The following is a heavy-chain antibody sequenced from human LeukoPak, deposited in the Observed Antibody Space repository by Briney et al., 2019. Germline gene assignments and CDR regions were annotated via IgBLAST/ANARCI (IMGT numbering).Heavy chain of an antibody. J-gene: IGHJ4*02. CDR1: GFTFSTYR. CDR2: ISYDGSNK. Sequence: PGSSLTLYCAAYGFTFSTYRIHRVRPAPGKGLEGGAVISYDGSNKYSADASKGGFTNSRDNPKNRVFLQMNSLRAEDRAVFYCAKDRGSGRAFDYWGQGALVTVSS. CDR3: AKDRGSGRAFDY. D-gene: IGHD3-3*01. V-gene: IGHV3-30*18.